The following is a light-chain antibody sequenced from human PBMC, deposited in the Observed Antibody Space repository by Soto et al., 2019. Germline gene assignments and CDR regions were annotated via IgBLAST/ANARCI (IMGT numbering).Light chain of an antibody. Sequence: DIQMTQSPSSLSASVGDRVTITCRASQGIRNYLAWFQQKPGKAPKSLISAASSLQGGVPSRFSGSGSWTDFTLTISSLQPADFATYYCHQDNEYPITFGQGTRLEIK. V-gene: IGKV1-16*01. CDR1: QGIRNY. J-gene: IGKJ5*01. CDR3: HQDNEYPIT. CDR2: AAS.